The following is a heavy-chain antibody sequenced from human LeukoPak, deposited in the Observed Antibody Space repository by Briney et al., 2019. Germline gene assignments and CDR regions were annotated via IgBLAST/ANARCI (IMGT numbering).Heavy chain of an antibody. CDR1: GFTFTDYY. CDR2: ITDSGYTI. D-gene: IGHD3/OR15-3a*01. CDR3: ARDPGDWIFDY. J-gene: IGHJ4*02. V-gene: IGHV3-11*01. Sequence: GSLRLSCAASGFTFTDYYMSWIRQAPGKGLEWISHITDSGYTIYYADSVRGRFTISRDNAKNSLYLQMNSLRADDTAVYYCARDPGDWIFDYWGQGTLVTVSS.